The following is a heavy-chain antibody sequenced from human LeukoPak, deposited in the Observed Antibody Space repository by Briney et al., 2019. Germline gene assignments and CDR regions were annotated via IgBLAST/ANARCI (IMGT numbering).Heavy chain of an antibody. J-gene: IGHJ4*02. V-gene: IGHV1-2*06. CDR1: GYTFTGYH. Sequence: ASVKVSCKASGYTFTGYHMHWVRQAPGQGLEWMGRINPNSGDTNYAQKFQGRVTMTRDTSISTAYMELSRLRAEDTAVYYCARDGWGSYYRVAYFDYWGQGTLVTVSS. D-gene: IGHD1-26*01. CDR3: ARDGWGSYYRVAYFDY. CDR2: INPNSGDT.